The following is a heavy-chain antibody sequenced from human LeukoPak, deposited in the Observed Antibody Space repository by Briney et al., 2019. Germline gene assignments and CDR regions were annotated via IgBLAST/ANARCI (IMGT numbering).Heavy chain of an antibody. CDR2: MNPNSGNT. V-gene: IGHV1-8*02. CDR1: GYTFTCYD. CDR3: ASERGGYYYAFQH. Sequence: ASLKLSCKASGYTFTCYDITWGRQATGQGLQLMGWMNPNSGNTGYAQKFQGRVTMTRDTSTSTVYMELSSLRSEDTAVYYCASERGGYYYAFQHWGQGTLVTVSS. D-gene: IGHD3-22*01. J-gene: IGHJ1*01.